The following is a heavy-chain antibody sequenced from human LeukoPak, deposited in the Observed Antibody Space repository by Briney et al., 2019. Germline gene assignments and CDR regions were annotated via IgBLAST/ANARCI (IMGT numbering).Heavy chain of an antibody. D-gene: IGHD6-13*01. V-gene: IGHV4-34*01. CDR3: AKGIAAAGNPYYYCGMDV. CDR1: GGSFSGYY. J-gene: IGHJ6*02. CDR2: INHSGST. Sequence: SETLSLTCAVYGGSFSGYYWSWIRQPPGKGLEWIGEINHSGSTNYNPSLKSRVTISVDTSKNQFSLKLSSVTAADTAVYYCAKGIAAAGNPYYYCGMDVWGQGTTVTVSS.